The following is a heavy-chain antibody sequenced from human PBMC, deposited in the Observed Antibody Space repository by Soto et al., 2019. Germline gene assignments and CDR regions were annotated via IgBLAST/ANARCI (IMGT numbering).Heavy chain of an antibody. V-gene: IGHV3-23*01. CDR2: ISGSGGGT. Sequence: EVQLLESGGGLVQPGGSLRLSCAASGFTFSSYAMSWVRQAPGKGQEWVSAISGSGGGTDYADSVKGRFTISRDNSKNTLYLQMNSLRAEDTAVYYCAKTGGFGGYWYFDLWGRGTLVTVSS. D-gene: IGHD3-10*01. CDR3: AKTGGFGGYWYFDL. J-gene: IGHJ2*01. CDR1: GFTFSSYA.